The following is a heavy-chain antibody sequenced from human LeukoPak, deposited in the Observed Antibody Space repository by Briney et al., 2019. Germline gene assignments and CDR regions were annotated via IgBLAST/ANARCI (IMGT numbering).Heavy chain of an antibody. CDR3: ARHSQRAGLDFDY. CDR1: GGSISSYY. Sequence: SETLSLTCTVSGGSISSYYWSWIRQPPGKRLEWIGYIYYSGSTNYNPSLKSRVTISIDTSKNQFHLKLSSVTAADTAVYYCARHSQRAGLDFDYWGQGTLVTVSS. V-gene: IGHV4-59*08. J-gene: IGHJ4*02. CDR2: IYYSGST. D-gene: IGHD2-15*01.